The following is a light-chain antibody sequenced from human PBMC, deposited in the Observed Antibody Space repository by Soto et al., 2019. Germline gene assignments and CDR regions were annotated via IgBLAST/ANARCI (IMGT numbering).Light chain of an antibody. J-gene: IGKJ1*01. CDR2: DAS. V-gene: IGKV1-5*01. CDR1: QSISNW. CDR3: QQYHSYRT. Sequence: DIQMTQSASTLSASLGDRVTITCRASQSISNWLAWYQQKPGKAPNLLIYDASSLESGVPSRFSGSGSGTEFTLTISSLQPDDFATYYCQQYHSYRTFGQGTRWIS.